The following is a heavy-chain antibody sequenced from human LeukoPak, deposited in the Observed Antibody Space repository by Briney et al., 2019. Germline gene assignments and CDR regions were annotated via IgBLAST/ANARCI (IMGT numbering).Heavy chain of an antibody. J-gene: IGHJ5*02. CDR3: ARHSLRGRSNWFDP. Sequence: SETLSLTCTVSGGSISSYYWSWIRQPPGKGLEWIGYIYYSGSTNYNPSLKSRVTISVDTSKNQFSLKLSSVTAADTAVYYCARHSLRGRSNWFDPWGQGTLVTVFS. CDR1: GGSISSYY. V-gene: IGHV4-59*08. D-gene: IGHD3-16*02. CDR2: IYYSGST.